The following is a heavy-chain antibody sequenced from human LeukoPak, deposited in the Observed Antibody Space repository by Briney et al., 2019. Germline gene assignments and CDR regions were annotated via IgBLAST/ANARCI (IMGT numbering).Heavy chain of an antibody. J-gene: IGHJ4*02. CDR2: ISGSGGST. CDR1: GFTFSSYG. D-gene: IGHD2-21*02. Sequence: PGGSLRLSCAASGFTFSSYGMSWVRQAPGKGLEWVSAISGSGGSTYYADSVKGRFTISRDNSKNTLYLQMNSLRAEDTAVYYCAKDHHCGGDCYLFDYWGQGTLVTVSS. V-gene: IGHV3-23*01. CDR3: AKDHHCGGDCYLFDY.